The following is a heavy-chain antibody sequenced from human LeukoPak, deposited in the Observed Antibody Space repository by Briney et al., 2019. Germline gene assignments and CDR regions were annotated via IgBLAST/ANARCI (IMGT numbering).Heavy chain of an antibody. J-gene: IGHJ4*02. D-gene: IGHD5-18*01. CDR3: ARSSGYSYGRRWVDY. CDR2: IYRSGST. CDR1: GGSISSDNYY. V-gene: IGHV4-61*02. Sequence: SETLSLTCTVSGGSISSDNYYWSWIRQPAGKGLEWIGRIYRSGSTNYNPSLKSRVTISVDTSKNQFSLKLSFVTAADTAVYYCARSSGYSYGRRWVDYWGQGTLVTVSS.